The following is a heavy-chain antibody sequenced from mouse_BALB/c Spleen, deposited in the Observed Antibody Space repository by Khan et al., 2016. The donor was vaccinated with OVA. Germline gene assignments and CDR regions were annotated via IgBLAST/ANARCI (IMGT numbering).Heavy chain of an antibody. CDR2: IRKKASGYTT. CDR1: GFTFTDYY. J-gene: IGHJ3*01. Sequence: EVELVESGGGLVQPGGSLRLSCATSGFTFTDYYMNWVRQPPGKALEWLGFIRKKASGYTTEYSPSVKGRLTISRDNSQSILYLQMNTLRAEDSATYCGASVEYGYGFAYWGQGALVTVSA. CDR3: ASVEYGYGFAY. D-gene: IGHD2-2*01. V-gene: IGHV7-3*02.